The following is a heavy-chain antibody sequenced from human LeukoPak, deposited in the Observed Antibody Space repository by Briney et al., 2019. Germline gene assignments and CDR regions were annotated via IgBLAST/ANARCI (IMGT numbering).Heavy chain of an antibody. Sequence: ASVTVSCKASGGTFSSYAISWVRQAPGQGLEWMGGIIPIFGTANYAQKFQGRVTITADESTSTAYMELSSLRSEDTAVYYCARINSSSWSGYYFDYWGQGTLVTVPS. CDR3: ARINSSSWSGYYFDY. CDR1: GGTFSSYA. J-gene: IGHJ4*02. D-gene: IGHD6-13*01. CDR2: IIPIFGTA. V-gene: IGHV1-69*13.